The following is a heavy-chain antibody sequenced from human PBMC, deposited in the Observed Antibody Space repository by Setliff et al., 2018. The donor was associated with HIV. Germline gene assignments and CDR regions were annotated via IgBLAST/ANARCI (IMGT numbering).Heavy chain of an antibody. CDR3: ARSLREYSYGSPDY. Sequence: ASVKVSCKASGYRFTGFAIHWVRQAPGQRFEWMGWINAGTGNTKYSQKFQDRVTISRDIHANTAYMELSSLRSEDTAIYSCARSLREYSYGSPDYWGPGTLVTVSS. CDR2: INAGTGNT. J-gene: IGHJ4*02. CDR1: GYRFTGFA. D-gene: IGHD5-18*01. V-gene: IGHV1-3*01.